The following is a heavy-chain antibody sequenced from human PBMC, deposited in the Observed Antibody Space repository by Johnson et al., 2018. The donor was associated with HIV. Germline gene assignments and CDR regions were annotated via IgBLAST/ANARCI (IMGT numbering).Heavy chain of an antibody. Sequence: VQLVESGGGVVQPGGSLRLSCAASGFTFSSYGMHWVRQAPGKGLEWVALISYDGSNEYYADSVKGRFTISRDNSKNTLYLQMSSLRTEDTAVYYCARVLGARGPGAFDIWGQGTMVTVSS. V-gene: IGHV3-30*19. J-gene: IGHJ3*02. CDR1: GFTFSSYG. CDR2: ISYDGSNE. CDR3: ARVLGARGPGAFDI.